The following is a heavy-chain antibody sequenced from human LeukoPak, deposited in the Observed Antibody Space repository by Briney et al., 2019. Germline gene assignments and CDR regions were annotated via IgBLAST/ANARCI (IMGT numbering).Heavy chain of an antibody. J-gene: IGHJ6*02. D-gene: IGHD6-13*01. Sequence: GGSLRLSCAASGFTVSSNYMSWVRQAPGKGLEWVSVIYSGGSTYYADSVKGRFTISRDNSKNTLYLQMNSLRAEDTAVYYCARARARSSWYYYGMDVWGQGTTVTVSS. CDR2: IYSGGST. CDR3: ARARARSSWYYYGMDV. CDR1: GFTVSSNY. V-gene: IGHV3-66*01.